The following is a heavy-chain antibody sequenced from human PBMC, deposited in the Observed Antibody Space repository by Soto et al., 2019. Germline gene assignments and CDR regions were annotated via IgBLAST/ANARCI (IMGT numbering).Heavy chain of an antibody. CDR2: IIPILGIA. J-gene: IGHJ4*02. CDR3: ARGPWESSGYSLNGDY. CDR1: GGTFSSYT. V-gene: IGHV1-69*02. Sequence: QVQLVQSGAEVKKPGSSVKVSCKASGGTFSSYTISWVRQAPGQGLEWMGRIIPILGIANYAQKFQGRVTITADKSTNTAYMELSSLRSEDTAVYYWARGPWESSGYSLNGDYWGQGTLVTVSS. D-gene: IGHD3-22*01.